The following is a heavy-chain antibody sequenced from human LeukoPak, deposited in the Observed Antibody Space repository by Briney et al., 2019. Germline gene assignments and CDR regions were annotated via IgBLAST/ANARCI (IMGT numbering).Heavy chain of an antibody. D-gene: IGHD4-17*01. CDR2: VYPSDSDT. V-gene: IGHV5-51*01. CDR1: GYRFTNYW. CDR3: ARQDDTTVTIDH. Sequence: GESLKISCKGSGYRFTNYWIGWVRQMAGKGLEWMGIVYPSDSDTRYSPSFQGQVTISADKSISTAYLQWSSLQASDTAIYYCARQDDTTVTIDHWGQGTLVTVSS. J-gene: IGHJ4*02.